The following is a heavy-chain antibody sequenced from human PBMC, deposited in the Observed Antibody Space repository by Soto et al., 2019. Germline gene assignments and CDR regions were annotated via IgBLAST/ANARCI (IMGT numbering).Heavy chain of an antibody. J-gene: IGHJ6*02. CDR3: ARYSYSYAMDV. CDR2: ISGSTGAL. CDR1: GFAFSTYS. D-gene: IGHD5-18*01. Sequence: EVQLVESGGGLVQPGGSLRLSCAASGFAFSTYSMNWVRQAPGKGLEWVSYISGSTGALYYADSVKGRFTISRDNAKNSVYLQMNSLRDDDTAVYYCARYSYSYAMDVWGQGTTVTVSS. V-gene: IGHV3-48*02.